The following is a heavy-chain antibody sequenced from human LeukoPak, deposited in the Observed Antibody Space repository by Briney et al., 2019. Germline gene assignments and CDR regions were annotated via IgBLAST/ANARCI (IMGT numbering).Heavy chain of an antibody. D-gene: IGHD1-1*01. CDR3: AKVTWSTAGTTPYVC. CDR1: GFTVSSYD. CDR2: ISDTDDRT. Sequence: GGSLRLSCAASGFTVSSYDMSWVRQAPGKGLEWVSAISDTDDRTCYADSVKGRFTISRDNSKNTLYLQMNSLRGEDAAVYYCAKVTWSTAGTTPYVCWGQGTLVTVSS. V-gene: IGHV3-23*01. J-gene: IGHJ4*02.